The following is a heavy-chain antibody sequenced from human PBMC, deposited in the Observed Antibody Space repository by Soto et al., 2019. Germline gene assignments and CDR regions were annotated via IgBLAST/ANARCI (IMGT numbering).Heavy chain of an antibody. Sequence: QVQLVESGGGLVKPGGSLRLSCAASGFTFSDYYMSWTRQAPGKGLEWVSYISSSGSTIYYADSVKGRFTISRDNAKNSLYLQMNSLRAEDTAVYYCARDFLSHIVVVPAAITDYWGQGTLVTVSS. J-gene: IGHJ4*02. D-gene: IGHD2-2*01. CDR2: ISSSGSTI. V-gene: IGHV3-11*01. CDR3: ARDFLSHIVVVPAAITDY. CDR1: GFTFSDYY.